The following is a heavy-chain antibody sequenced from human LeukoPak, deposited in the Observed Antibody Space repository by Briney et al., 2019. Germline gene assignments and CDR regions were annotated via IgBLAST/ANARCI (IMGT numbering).Heavy chain of an antibody. J-gene: IGHJ4*02. Sequence: SGTLSLTCAVSGGSISSSNWWSWVRQPPGKGLEWIGEIYHSGSTNYNPSLKSRVTISVDKSKNQFSLRLSSVTAADTAVYYCAKLGWFGELLGGTDYWGQGTLVTVSS. CDR3: AKLGWFGELLGGTDY. V-gene: IGHV4-4*02. CDR1: GGSISSSNW. CDR2: IYHSGST. D-gene: IGHD3-10*01.